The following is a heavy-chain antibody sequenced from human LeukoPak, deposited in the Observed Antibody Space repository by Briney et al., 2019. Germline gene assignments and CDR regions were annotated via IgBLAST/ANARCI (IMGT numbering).Heavy chain of an antibody. CDR2: INHSGST. CDR3: ARDDCSSTSCYSFDY. J-gene: IGHJ4*02. D-gene: IGHD2-2*01. CDR1: GGSFSGYY. Sequence: PSETLSLTCAVYGGSFSGYYWSWIRQPPGKGLEWIGKINHSGSTNYNPSLKSRVTISVDTSKNQFSLKLSSVTAADTAVYYCARDDCSSTSCYSFDYWGQGTLVTVSS. V-gene: IGHV4-34*01.